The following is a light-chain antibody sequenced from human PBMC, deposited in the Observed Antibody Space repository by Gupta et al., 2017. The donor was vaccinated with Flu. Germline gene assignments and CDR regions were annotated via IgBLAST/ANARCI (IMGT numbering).Light chain of an antibody. J-gene: IGLJ3*02. CDR1: SGHSSYA. CDR2: INSDGSH. V-gene: IGLV4-69*01. CDR3: QTWCASTWV. Sequence: QPVVTQSPSASASLGASVKFTCTLSSGHSSYAIAWHQQQPEKGPRYLMKINSDGSHTKGDGIPDRFSGSSSGAERYLTISSLQSEDEADYYCQTWCASTWVFGGGTKLTVL.